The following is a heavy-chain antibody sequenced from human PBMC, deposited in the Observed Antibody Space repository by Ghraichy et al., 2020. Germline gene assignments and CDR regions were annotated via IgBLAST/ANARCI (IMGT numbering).Heavy chain of an antibody. V-gene: IGHV4-39*01. Sequence: SETLSLTCTVSGGSISSSSYYWGWIRQPPGKGLEWIGSIYYSGSTYYNPSLKSRVTISVDTSKNQFSLKLSSVTAADTAVYYCARQPGDSSGYYFHYYYGMDVWGQGTTVTVSS. CDR1: GGSISSSSYY. J-gene: IGHJ6*02. D-gene: IGHD3-22*01. CDR2: IYYSGST. CDR3: ARQPGDSSGYYFHYYYGMDV.